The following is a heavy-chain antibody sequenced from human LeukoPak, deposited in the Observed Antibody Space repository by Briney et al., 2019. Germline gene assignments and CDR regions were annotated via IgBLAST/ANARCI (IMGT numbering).Heavy chain of an antibody. V-gene: IGHV4-59*01. D-gene: IGHD1-26*01. J-gene: IGHJ4*02. Sequence: SETLSLTCTVSGGSISGYYWSWIRQPPGKGLEWIGYIHYSGSTNYNPSLKSRVTISVDTSKNQFSLKLSSVTAADTAVYYCARERWELPGYFDYWGQGTLVTVSS. CDR3: ARERWELPGYFDY. CDR2: IHYSGST. CDR1: GGSISGYY.